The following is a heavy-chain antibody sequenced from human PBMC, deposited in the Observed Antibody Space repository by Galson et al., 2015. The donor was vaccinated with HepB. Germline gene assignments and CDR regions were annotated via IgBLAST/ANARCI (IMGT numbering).Heavy chain of an antibody. CDR3: ARAPQPTATFDY. CDR1: RGTFSSYT. J-gene: IGHJ4*02. Sequence: SVKVSCKASRGTFSSYTINWVRQAPGQGLEWMGRIIPILDITTYAQKFQGRFTISADKSTSTAYMELSSLKSEDTAVYYCARAPQPTATFDYWGQGTLVTVSS. CDR2: IIPILDIT. V-gene: IGHV1-69*02. D-gene: IGHD2-21*02.